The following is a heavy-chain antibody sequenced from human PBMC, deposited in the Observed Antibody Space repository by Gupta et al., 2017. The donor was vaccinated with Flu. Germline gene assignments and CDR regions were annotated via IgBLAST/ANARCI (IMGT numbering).Heavy chain of an antibody. V-gene: IGHV4-59*01. Sequence: QVQLQESGPGLVKPSETLSLTCTVSGGSISSYYWSWIRQPPGKGLEWIGYIYYSGSTNYNPSLKSRVTISVDTSKNQFSLKLSSVTAADTAVYYCAREDYDSSGYYSRYDYWGQGTLVTVSS. D-gene: IGHD3-22*01. J-gene: IGHJ4*02. CDR2: IYYSGST. CDR3: AREDYDSSGYYSRYDY. CDR1: GGSISSYY.